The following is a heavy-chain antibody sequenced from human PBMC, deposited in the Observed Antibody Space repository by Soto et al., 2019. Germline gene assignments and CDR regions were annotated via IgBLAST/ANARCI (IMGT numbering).Heavy chain of an antibody. V-gene: IGHV1-2*02. CDR1: GYTFTGYY. CDR2: INPNSGDT. Sequence: QVQLVQSGAEVKKPGASVKVSCKTSGYTFTGYYIHWVRQAPGQGLEWMALINPNSGDTNYGHKFQGRVTLTRDTSINTVYVGVTSLRFDDTAVYYCAVAGLPFEYWGQGTLVTVFS. D-gene: IGHD6-19*01. CDR3: AVAGLPFEY. J-gene: IGHJ4*02.